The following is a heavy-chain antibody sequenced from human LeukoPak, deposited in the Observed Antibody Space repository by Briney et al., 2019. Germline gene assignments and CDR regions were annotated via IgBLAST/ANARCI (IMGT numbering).Heavy chain of an antibody. Sequence: PGGSLRLSCAASGFTFSSYSMNWVRQAPGKGLEWISFIDSSSRTIFYAEFVKGRFTISRDNAKNSLFLQMNSLRAEDTAVYYCARRVPSQVITDYFDYWGQGTLVTVSS. CDR2: IDSSSRTI. V-gene: IGHV3-48*04. J-gene: IGHJ4*02. D-gene: IGHD3-16*01. CDR3: ARRVPSQVITDYFDY. CDR1: GFTFSSYS.